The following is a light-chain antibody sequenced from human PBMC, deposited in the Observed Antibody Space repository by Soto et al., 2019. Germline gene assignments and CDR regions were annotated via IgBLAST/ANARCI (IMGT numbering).Light chain of an antibody. CDR1: QSVSSYS. J-gene: IGKJ5*01. CDR3: QQRRA. V-gene: IGKV3-20*01. CDR2: GTS. Sequence: ENVLTEAPGTLSLSPGEKATRSCRASQSVSSYSLAWYQQKPGQAPRLVMYGTSNRATGIPDRFSGSGSGTDFTLTITTLEPEDSAVYFCQQRRAFGQGTRLEIK.